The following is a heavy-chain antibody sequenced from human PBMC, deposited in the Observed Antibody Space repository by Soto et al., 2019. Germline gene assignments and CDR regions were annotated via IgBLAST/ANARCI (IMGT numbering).Heavy chain of an antibody. CDR3: ACIFSGGYGYGFYYYGMDV. CDR1: GGSISSSSYY. V-gene: IGHV4-39*01. Sequence: SETLSLTCTVSGGSISSSSYYWGWIRQPPGKGLEWIGSIYYSGSTYYNPSLKSRVTISVDTSKNQFSLKLSSVTAAGTAVYYCACIFSGGYGYGFYYYGMDVWGQGTTVTVSS. J-gene: IGHJ6*02. D-gene: IGHD5-18*01. CDR2: IYYSGST.